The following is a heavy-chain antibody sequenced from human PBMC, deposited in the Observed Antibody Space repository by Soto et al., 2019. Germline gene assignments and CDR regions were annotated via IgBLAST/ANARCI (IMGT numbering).Heavy chain of an antibody. CDR2: IYHSGRT. J-gene: IGHJ4*02. Sequence: SETLSLTCIVSGESISSSSYYWGWIRQPPGKGLEWNGSIYHSGRTSYNPSLKSRVSISIDTSKNQFSLKLSSVTAADTALYYCARQRTTVVTQAYFDSWGQGALVTVSS. CDR3: ARQRTTVVTQAYFDS. V-gene: IGHV4-39*01. D-gene: IGHD2-21*02. CDR1: GESISSSSYY.